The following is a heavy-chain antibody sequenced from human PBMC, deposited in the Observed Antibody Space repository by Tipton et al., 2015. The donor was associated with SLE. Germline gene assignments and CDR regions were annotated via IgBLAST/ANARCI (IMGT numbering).Heavy chain of an antibody. CDR1: GFTFSSYG. J-gene: IGHJ4*02. CDR3: AKDVSYCSSTSCQG. D-gene: IGHD2-2*01. CDR2: IRYDGSNK. Sequence: SLRLSCAASGFTFSSYGMHWVRQAPGKGLEWVAFIRYDGSNKYYADSVKGRFAISRDNSKNTLYLQMNSLRAEDTAVYYCAKDVSYCSSTSCQGWGQGTLVTVSS. V-gene: IGHV3-30*02.